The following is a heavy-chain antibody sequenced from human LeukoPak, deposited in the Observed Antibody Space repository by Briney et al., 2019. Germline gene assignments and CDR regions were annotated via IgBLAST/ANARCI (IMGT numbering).Heavy chain of an antibody. CDR3: ARVRVAAAGIDY. CDR1: GGSISGYY. CDR2: IYYSGST. V-gene: IGHV4-59*01. D-gene: IGHD6-13*01. Sequence: SETLSLTCTVSGGSISGYYWSWIRQPPGKGLEWIGYIYYSGSTNYNPSLKSRATISVDTSKNQFSLKLSSVTAADTAVYYCARVRVAAAGIDYWGQGTLVTVSS. J-gene: IGHJ4*02.